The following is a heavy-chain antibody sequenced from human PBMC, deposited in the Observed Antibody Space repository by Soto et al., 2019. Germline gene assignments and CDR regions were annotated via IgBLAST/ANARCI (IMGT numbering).Heavy chain of an antibody. J-gene: IGHJ4*02. Sequence: SETLSLTCTVSGDSISTSGYYWAWIRQPPGKGLEWIGSISYSGSPSYNPSLASRLTISVDTSKNHLSLRLTSVTAADTAVYYCARDKITGLFDYWGQGTQVTVSS. D-gene: IGHD2-8*02. V-gene: IGHV4-39*02. CDR2: ISYSGSP. CDR3: ARDKITGLFDY. CDR1: GDSISTSGYY.